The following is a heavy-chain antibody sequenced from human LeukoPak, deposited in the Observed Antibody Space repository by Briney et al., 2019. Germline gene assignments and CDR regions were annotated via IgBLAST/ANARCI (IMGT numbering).Heavy chain of an antibody. Sequence: SETLSLTCTVSDGSISSYYWSWIRQPPGKGLEWIGYIYFSGSTNYNPSLKSRVTISIDTSKNQLSLNLSSVTAADTAVYYCARDAGMIPFGLHENYYYMDVWGKGTTVTVSS. D-gene: IGHD3-16*01. CDR1: DGSISSYY. J-gene: IGHJ6*03. CDR3: ARDAGMIPFGLHENYYYMDV. CDR2: IYFSGST. V-gene: IGHV4-59*01.